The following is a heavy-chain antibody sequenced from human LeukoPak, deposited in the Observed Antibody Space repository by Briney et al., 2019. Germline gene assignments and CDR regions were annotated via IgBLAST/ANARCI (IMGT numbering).Heavy chain of an antibody. CDR2: INAGNGNT. J-gene: IGHJ5*02. CDR3: ARARIAVAGKGNWFDP. CDR1: GYTFTSYA. Sequence: VASVKVSCKASGYTFTSYAMHWVRQAPGQRLERMGWINAGNGNTKYSQKFQGRVTITRDTSASTAYMELSSLRSEDTAVYYCARARIAVAGKGNWFDPWGQGTLVTVSS. D-gene: IGHD6-19*01. V-gene: IGHV1-3*01.